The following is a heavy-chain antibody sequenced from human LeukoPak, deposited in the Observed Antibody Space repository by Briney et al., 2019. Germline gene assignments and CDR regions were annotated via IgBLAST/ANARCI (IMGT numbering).Heavy chain of an antibody. J-gene: IGHJ4*02. CDR2: ISSSSSTI. CDR3: ARDRHSRYVWGSYRVFDY. V-gene: IGHV3-48*04. CDR1: GFTFSSYS. D-gene: IGHD3-16*02. Sequence: PGGSLRLSCAASGFTFSSYSMNWVRQAPGKGLEWVSYISSSSSTIYYADSVKGRSTISRDNAKNSLYLQMNSLRAEDTAVYYCARDRHSRYVWGSYRVFDYWGQGTLVTVSS.